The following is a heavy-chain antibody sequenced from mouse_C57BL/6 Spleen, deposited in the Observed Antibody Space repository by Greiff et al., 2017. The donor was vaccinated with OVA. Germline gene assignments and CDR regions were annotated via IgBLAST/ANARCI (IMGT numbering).Heavy chain of an antibody. CDR3: ARRTTVGGDYFDY. V-gene: IGHV1-64*01. D-gene: IGHD1-1*01. J-gene: IGHJ2*01. Sequence: QVQLQQPGAELVKPGASVTLSCKASGYTFTSYWMHWVKQRPGQGLEWIGMIHPNRGSTNYNEKFKSKATLTVDKSSSTAYMQLSSLTSEDSAVYYCARRTTVGGDYFDYWGQGTTLTVSS. CDR2: IHPNRGST. CDR1: GYTFTSYW.